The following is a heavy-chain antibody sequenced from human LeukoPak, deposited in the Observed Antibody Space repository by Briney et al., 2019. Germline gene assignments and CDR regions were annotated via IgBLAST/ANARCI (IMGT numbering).Heavy chain of an antibody. V-gene: IGHV3-11*06. CDR3: ARDFGRNGDFHAFDI. CDR2: ISGSSTYT. D-gene: IGHD4-17*01. CDR1: GFTFSDYY. Sequence: PGGSLRLSCASSGFTFSDYYMSWIRQAPGKGLEWVSHISGSSTYTNYADSVKGRFTISRDNANNSLYLRMNSLTAEDTAVFYCARDFGRNGDFHAFDIWGQGTMVTVSS. J-gene: IGHJ3*02.